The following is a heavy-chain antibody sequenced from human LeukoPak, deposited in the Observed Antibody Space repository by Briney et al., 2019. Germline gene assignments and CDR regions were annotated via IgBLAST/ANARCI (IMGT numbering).Heavy chain of an antibody. J-gene: IGHJ3*02. CDR3: ARDYYDSSGYYYLSAFDI. Sequence: GGSLRLSCAASGFTFSSYSMNWVRQAPGKGLECVSSISSSSCYIYYADSVKGRFTISRDNANNSLYLQKNSLRAEDTAVYYCARDYYDSSGYYYLSAFDIWGEGTMVTVSS. CDR1: GFTFSSYS. D-gene: IGHD3-22*01. CDR2: ISSSSCYI. V-gene: IGHV3-21*01.